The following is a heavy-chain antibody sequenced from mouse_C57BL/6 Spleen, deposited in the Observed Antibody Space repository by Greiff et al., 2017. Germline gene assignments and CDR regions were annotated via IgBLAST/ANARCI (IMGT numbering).Heavy chain of an antibody. V-gene: IGHV5-4*01. CDR2: ISDGGSYT. D-gene: IGHD3-2*02. CDR1: GFTFSSYA. Sequence: EVHLVESGGGLVKPGGSLKLSCAASGFTFSSYAMSWVRQTPEKRLEWVATISDGGSYTYYPDNVKGRFTISRDNAKNNLYLQMSHLKSEDTAMYYCARPDSSGDYFDYWGQGTTLTVSS. CDR3: ARPDSSGDYFDY. J-gene: IGHJ2*01.